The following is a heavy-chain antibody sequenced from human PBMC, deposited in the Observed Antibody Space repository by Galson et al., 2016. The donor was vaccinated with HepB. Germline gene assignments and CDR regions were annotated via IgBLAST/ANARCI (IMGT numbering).Heavy chain of an antibody. V-gene: IGHV3-23*01. J-gene: IGHJ6*02. CDR2: ISGSGRST. Sequence: SLRLSCAASGFTFSSYPMSWVRKAPGKGLEWVSGISGSGRSTYYADSVKGRFTISRDNSKNTLYLQMNSLRAEDTAVYYCAKDSSGRKVFTMVRELSSMDVWGQGTTVTVSS. D-gene: IGHD3-10*01. CDR1: GFTFSSYP. CDR3: AKDSSGRKVFTMVRELSSMDV.